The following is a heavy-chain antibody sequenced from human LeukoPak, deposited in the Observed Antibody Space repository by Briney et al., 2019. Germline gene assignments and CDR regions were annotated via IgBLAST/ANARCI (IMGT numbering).Heavy chain of an antibody. V-gene: IGHV1-2*06. CDR1: GYTFTGYY. J-gene: IGHJ5*02. CDR2: INPNSGGT. D-gene: IGHD2-21*02. Sequence: ASVKVSCKASGYTFTGYYMHWVRQAPGQGLEWMGRINPNSGGTNYAQKFQGRVTMTRDTSISTAYMELSRLRSDDTAVYYCARAQYCGGDCYSNWFDPWGQGTLVTASS. CDR3: ARAQYCGGDCYSNWFDP.